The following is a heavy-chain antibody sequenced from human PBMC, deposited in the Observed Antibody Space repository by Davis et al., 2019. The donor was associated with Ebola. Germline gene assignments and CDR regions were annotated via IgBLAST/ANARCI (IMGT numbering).Heavy chain of an antibody. V-gene: IGHV3-21*01. CDR2: ISSSSSYI. Sequence: GGSLRLSCAASGFTFSSYSMNWVRQAPGKGLEWVSSISSSSSYIYYADSVKGRFTISRDNAKNSLYLQMNSLRAEDTAVYYCARDLSAYYDFWSGYYTARAYGMDVWGQGTTVTVSS. D-gene: IGHD3-3*01. CDR1: GFTFSSYS. CDR3: ARDLSAYYDFWSGYYTARAYGMDV. J-gene: IGHJ6*02.